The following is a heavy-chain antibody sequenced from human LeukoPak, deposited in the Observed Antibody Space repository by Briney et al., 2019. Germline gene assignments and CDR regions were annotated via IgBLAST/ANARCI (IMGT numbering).Heavy chain of an antibody. CDR3: AKLAKYFYGSETYYFFEH. D-gene: IGHD3-10*01. CDR1: GYSISSGYY. CDR2: IKQDGTEK. V-gene: IGHV3-7*01. J-gene: IGHJ4*02. Sequence: ETLSLTCTVSGYSISSGYYWGWIRQPPGKGLEWVANIKQDGTEKYYVDSVRGRFTISRDNAKNSLFLQMNSLRVEDTAVYYCAKLAKYFYGSETYYFFEHWGQGTPVTASS.